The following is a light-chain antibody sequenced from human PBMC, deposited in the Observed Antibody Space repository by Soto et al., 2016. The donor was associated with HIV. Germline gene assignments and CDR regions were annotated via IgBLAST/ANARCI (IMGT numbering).Light chain of an antibody. V-gene: IGLV3-1*01. CDR1: KLGDKF. CDR3: HAWDSSTLMV. Sequence: SFDLTQPPSVSVSPGQTASITCSGDKLGDKFVCWYQQKPGQSPVLVIYQDSKRPSGIPERFSGSNSGSTATLTISGTQAVDEAYYYCHAWDSSTLMVFGGGTKWTVL. CDR2: QDS. J-gene: IGLJ3*02.